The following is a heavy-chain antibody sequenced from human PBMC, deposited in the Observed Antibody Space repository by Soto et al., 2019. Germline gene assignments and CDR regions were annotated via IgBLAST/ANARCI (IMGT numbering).Heavy chain of an antibody. V-gene: IGHV1-24*01. Sequence: ASVKVSCKVSGYSLTELSMHWVRQASGKGLEWMGGLDPDNDETIYAQKFQGRVTMTEDTSADTAYMELSSLRSEDTAVYYCARGSIWFDPWGQGTLVTVSS. CDR3: ARGSIWFDP. D-gene: IGHD3-10*01. CDR2: LDPDNDET. J-gene: IGHJ5*02. CDR1: GYSLTELS.